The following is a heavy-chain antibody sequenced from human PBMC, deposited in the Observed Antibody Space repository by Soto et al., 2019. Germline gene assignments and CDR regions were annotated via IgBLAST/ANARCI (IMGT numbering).Heavy chain of an antibody. J-gene: IGHJ4*02. V-gene: IGHV4-59*01. D-gene: IGHD3-9*01. Sequence: SEALSLTCPVSGGSMGNYYFPWFRQPPGKGLEWIGYISYSGSTNYNPSLKSRVSISVDTSKSQFSLKLSSVTAADTAIYYCARGPTITTDFWGQGALVTVSS. CDR2: ISYSGST. CDR1: GGSMGNYY. CDR3: ARGPTITTDF.